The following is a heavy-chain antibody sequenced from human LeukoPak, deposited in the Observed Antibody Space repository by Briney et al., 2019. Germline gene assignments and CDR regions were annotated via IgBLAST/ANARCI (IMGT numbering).Heavy chain of an antibody. CDR1: DFSISNYY. J-gene: IGHJ4*02. CDR3: ARVGTVTSFDH. CDR2: IYYSGST. V-gene: IGHV4-59*01. D-gene: IGHD4-17*01. Sequence: PSETLSLTCTVSDFSISNYYWSWIRQPPGKGLEWIGHIYYSGSTNYNPSLKSRVTISVDTSNNQFSLKLSSVTTADTAVYYCARVGTVTSFDHWGQGTLVTVSS.